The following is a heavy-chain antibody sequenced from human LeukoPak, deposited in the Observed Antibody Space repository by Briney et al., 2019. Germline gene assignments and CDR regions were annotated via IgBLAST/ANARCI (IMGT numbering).Heavy chain of an antibody. V-gene: IGHV4-59*08. Sequence: SETLSLTCTVSGGSISSYYWSWIRQPPGKGLEWIGYIYYSGSTNYNPSLKSRVTISVDTSKNQFSLKLSSVTAADTAVYYCARVHGGAAYFDYWGQGTLVTVSS. CDR2: IYYSGST. CDR3: ARVHGGAAYFDY. CDR1: GGSISSYY. D-gene: IGHD3-16*01. J-gene: IGHJ4*02.